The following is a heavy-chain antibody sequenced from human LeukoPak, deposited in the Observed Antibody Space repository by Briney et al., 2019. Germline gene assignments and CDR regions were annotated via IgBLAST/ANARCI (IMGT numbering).Heavy chain of an antibody. CDR3: TRDTGCSGGTCYSFYDY. CDR1: GFTFSSYW. J-gene: IGHJ4*02. Sequence: GGSLRLSCAASGFTFSSYWMTWVRQAPGKGLEWVANIKQDGSEKYYVDSVKGRFTISRDNAKNSLYLQINSLRAEDTAVYYCTRDTGCSGGTCYSFYDYWGQGILVTVSS. CDR2: IKQDGSEK. V-gene: IGHV3-7*01. D-gene: IGHD2-15*01.